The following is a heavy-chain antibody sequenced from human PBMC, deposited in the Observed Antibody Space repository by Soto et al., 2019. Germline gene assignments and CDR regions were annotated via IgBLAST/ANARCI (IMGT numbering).Heavy chain of an antibody. Sequence: SETLSLTCTVSGGSVTSDEDYWTWIRQSPGKGLEWIGYISNSGSTGYNPSLKTLLSMSVDRSKNQFTLRLTSVTAADTAVYFCATESGSTYGYFDHWGQGTQVTVSS. CDR3: ATESGSTYGYFDH. CDR1: GGSVTSDEDY. V-gene: IGHV4-30-4*01. D-gene: IGHD5-18*01. J-gene: IGHJ4*02. CDR2: ISNSGST.